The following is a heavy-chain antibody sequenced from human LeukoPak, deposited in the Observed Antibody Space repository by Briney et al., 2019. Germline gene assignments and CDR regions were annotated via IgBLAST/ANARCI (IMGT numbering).Heavy chain of an antibody. V-gene: IGHV1-8*03. Sequence: ASVKVSCKASGYTFTSYDINWVRQATGQGLEWVGYMNPNSGNTGYAQKFQGRVTITRNTSISTAYMELRSLRYEDTAVYYCARAHAAAGIDFWGQGTLVTVSS. CDR2: MNPNSGNT. J-gene: IGHJ4*02. CDR3: ARAHAAAGIDF. CDR1: GYTFTSYD. D-gene: IGHD6-13*01.